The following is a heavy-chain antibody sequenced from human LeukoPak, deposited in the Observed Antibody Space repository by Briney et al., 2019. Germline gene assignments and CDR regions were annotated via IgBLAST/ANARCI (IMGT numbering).Heavy chain of an antibody. V-gene: IGHV4-59*01. CDR1: GASIIGYY. Sequence: SETLSLTCTVPGASIIGYYWTWIRQPPGKGLEGIGTINYSRTTHYNPPLNSRITMSQDTSKNHFALRLSLGTAADTALYYCARLPRGNLFDPWGQGTLVTVSS. J-gene: IGHJ5*02. D-gene: IGHD3-10*01. CDR2: INYSRTT. CDR3: ARLPRGNLFDP.